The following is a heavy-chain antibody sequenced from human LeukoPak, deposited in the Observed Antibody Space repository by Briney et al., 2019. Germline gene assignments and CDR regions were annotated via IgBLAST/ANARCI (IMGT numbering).Heavy chain of an antibody. Sequence: SVKVSCKASGGTFSSYAISWVRQAPGQGLEWMGGIIPIFGTANYAQKFQGRVTITTDESTSTAYMELSSLRSEDTAVYYCASHYYGSGGYSPIDYWGQGTLVTVSS. CDR3: ASHYYGSGGYSPIDY. D-gene: IGHD3-10*01. CDR1: GGTFSSYA. CDR2: IIPIFGTA. J-gene: IGHJ4*02. V-gene: IGHV1-69*05.